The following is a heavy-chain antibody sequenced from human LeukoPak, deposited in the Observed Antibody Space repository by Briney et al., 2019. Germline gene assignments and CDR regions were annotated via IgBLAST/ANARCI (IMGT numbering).Heavy chain of an antibody. CDR1: GGSISSSSYY. V-gene: IGHV4-39*01. CDR2: IYYSGST. D-gene: IGHD3-10*01. Sequence: SETLSLTCTVSGGSISSSSYYWGWIRQPPGKGLEWIGSIYYSGSTYYNPSLKSRVTISVDTSKNQFSLKLSSVTAADTAVYYCARLAAFGWFDPXGQGTXVTVXX. CDR3: ARLAAFGWFDP. J-gene: IGHJ5*02.